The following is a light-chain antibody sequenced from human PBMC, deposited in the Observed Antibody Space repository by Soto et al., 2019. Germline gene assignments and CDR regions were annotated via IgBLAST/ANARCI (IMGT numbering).Light chain of an antibody. CDR3: QQTFSFPPT. J-gene: IGKJ1*01. Sequence: DIQMTQSPSSVSASVGDRVTITCRASQAIDSWLAWYQQKPGEAPKLLIFTGSLLHSGVPPRFSGSGSGTDFTLTISSLQPEDCATYYCQQTFSFPPTFGQGTKV. CDR1: QAIDSW. V-gene: IGKV1-12*01. CDR2: TGS.